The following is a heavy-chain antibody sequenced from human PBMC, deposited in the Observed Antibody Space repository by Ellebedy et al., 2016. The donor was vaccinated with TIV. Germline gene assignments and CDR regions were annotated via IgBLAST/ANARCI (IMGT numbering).Heavy chain of an antibody. V-gene: IGHV3-7*01. CDR1: GFTFSDYW. CDR3: ARDKWDAVAARDY. CDR2: INQDGNDK. Sequence: PGGSLRLSCAASGFTFSDYWMSWVRQAPGKGLGWVANINQDGNDKHYAGSVTGRFTISRDNAKNSLYLQMNSLRAEDTAVYYCARDKWDAVAARDYWGQGTLVTVSS. J-gene: IGHJ4*02. D-gene: IGHD6-6*01.